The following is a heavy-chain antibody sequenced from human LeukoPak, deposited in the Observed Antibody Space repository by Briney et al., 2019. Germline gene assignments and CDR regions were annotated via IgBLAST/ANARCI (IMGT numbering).Heavy chain of an antibody. CDR2: IKSKTDGGTA. Sequence: GGSLRLSCAGSGFTFSNAWMSWVRQAPGKGLEWVGRIKSKTDGGTADYAAPVKGRFTISRDDSKTTLYLQMNSPKTEDTAVYYCTPGGTRGVYWGQGTLVTVSS. CDR3: TPGGTRGVY. V-gene: IGHV3-15*01. D-gene: IGHD3-10*01. J-gene: IGHJ4*02. CDR1: GFTFSNAW.